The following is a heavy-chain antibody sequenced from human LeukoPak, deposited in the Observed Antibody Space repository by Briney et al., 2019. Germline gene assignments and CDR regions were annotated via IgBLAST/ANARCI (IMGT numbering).Heavy chain of an antibody. V-gene: IGHV4-59*01. Sequence: PSETLSLTCTVSGGSISSYYWSWIRQPPGKGLEWIGYIYYSGSTNYNPSLKSRVTISVDTSKNQFSLKLSSVTAADTAVYYCARGGNYYYDSSGYYYWGQGTLVTVSS. CDR1: GGSISSYY. J-gene: IGHJ4*02. CDR2: IYYSGST. CDR3: ARGGNYYYDSSGYYY. D-gene: IGHD3-22*01.